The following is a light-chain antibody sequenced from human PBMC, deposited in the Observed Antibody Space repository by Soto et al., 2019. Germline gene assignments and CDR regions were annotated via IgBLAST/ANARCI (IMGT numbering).Light chain of an antibody. CDR3: QHYNTYPWT. CDR2: KAS. V-gene: IGKV1-5*03. J-gene: IGKJ1*01. Sequence: EIQMTQSPSXLSASVGDRVTITCRASQSISSWLAWYQQKPGKAPNLLIHKASHLESGVPSRFSGSGSGTEFTLTISSLQPGDFATYYCQHYNTYPWTFGQGTKVDIK. CDR1: QSISSW.